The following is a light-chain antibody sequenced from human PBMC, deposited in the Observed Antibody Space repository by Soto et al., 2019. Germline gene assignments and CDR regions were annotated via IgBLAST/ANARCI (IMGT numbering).Light chain of an antibody. Sequence: EIVLTQSPATLSLSPGERATLSCRASQSVGNNLAWYQQKPGQAPGLLIYGASTRATDIPARFSGSGSGTEFTLTISSLQSEDFAEYHCQQYNNWPQTFGQGTKVDIK. CDR2: GAS. V-gene: IGKV3-15*01. CDR3: QQYNNWPQT. J-gene: IGKJ1*01. CDR1: QSVGNN.